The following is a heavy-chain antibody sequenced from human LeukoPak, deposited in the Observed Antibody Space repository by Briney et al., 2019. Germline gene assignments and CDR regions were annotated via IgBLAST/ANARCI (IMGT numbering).Heavy chain of an antibody. CDR1: GLTFPTYG. CDR2: ISGTGYET. D-gene: IGHD2-15*01. CDR3: SKSGGLLGV. V-gene: IGHV3-23*01. Sequence: PGGSLRLSCAAPGLTFPTYGMSWVRQAPGKGPEWVSSISGTGYETHYSESVTGRFTISRDSSKNTAYLQMTSLRAEDTAEYYCSKSGGLLGVRGQGTTVTVSS. J-gene: IGHJ6*02.